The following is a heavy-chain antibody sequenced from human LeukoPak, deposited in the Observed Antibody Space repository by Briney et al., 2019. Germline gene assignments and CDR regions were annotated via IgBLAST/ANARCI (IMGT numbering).Heavy chain of an antibody. V-gene: IGHV3-30*02. D-gene: IGHD2-2*01. J-gene: IGHJ3*02. Sequence: PGGSLRLSCAASGFTFSSYGMHWVRQTPGKGLEGVAFIRSDGTDKYYTDSVKGRFTISRDNSENTLYLQMNRLRAEATAVYYCAKASGDIVVVPAAIGAFDIWGQGTMVTVSS. CDR2: IRSDGTDK. CDR1: GFTFSSYG. CDR3: AKASGDIVVVPAAIGAFDI.